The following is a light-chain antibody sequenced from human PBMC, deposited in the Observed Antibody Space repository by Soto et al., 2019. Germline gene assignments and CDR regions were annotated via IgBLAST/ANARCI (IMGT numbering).Light chain of an antibody. Sequence: DIQMTQSPSSLSASVGDRVTITCRASQSISSYLNWYQQKPGKAHKLLIYAAYSLQSVVQSRFSGSGSGTEFTLIISSLQPDDFATYYCQQYKTYPYTFGQGTEVDNK. CDR1: QSISSY. CDR2: AAY. V-gene: IGKV1-39*01. CDR3: QQYKTYPYT. J-gene: IGKJ2*01.